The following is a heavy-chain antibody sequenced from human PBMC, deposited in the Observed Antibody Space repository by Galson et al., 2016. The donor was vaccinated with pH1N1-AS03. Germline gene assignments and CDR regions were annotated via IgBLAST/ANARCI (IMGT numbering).Heavy chain of an antibody. J-gene: IGHJ1*01. V-gene: IGHV3-30*18. Sequence: SLRLSCAGSGFNFGSYDMHWARQTPAKGLEWVALFSHDGSNKYHADSVKGRFIVSRDNSKNTLYLQMNSVRTEDTGMYYCANGWSSIGAGEWGQGTLVTVSS. D-gene: IGHD2-2*01. CDR3: ANGWSSIGAGE. CDR2: FSHDGSNK. CDR1: GFNFGSYD.